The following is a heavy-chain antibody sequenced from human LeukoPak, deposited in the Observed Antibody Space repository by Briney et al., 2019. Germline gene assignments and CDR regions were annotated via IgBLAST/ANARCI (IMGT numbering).Heavy chain of an antibody. J-gene: IGHJ4*02. CDR3: GRGDRGPY. CDR1: GFTFRSFW. CDR2: IKQDGSEK. V-gene: IGHV3-7*01. Sequence: PGGSLRLSCAASGFTFRSFWMSWVRQAPGKGLEWVANIKQDGSEKYYVDSVKGRFTISRDNAKNSLYLQMNSLRAEDTAVYFCGRGDRGPYWGQGTLVTVSS. D-gene: IGHD3-10*01.